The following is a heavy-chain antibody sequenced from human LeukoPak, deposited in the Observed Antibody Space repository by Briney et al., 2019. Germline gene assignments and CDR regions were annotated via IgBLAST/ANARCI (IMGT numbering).Heavy chain of an antibody. V-gene: IGHV3-23*01. J-gene: IGHJ4*02. Sequence: GGSLRLSCAASGFTFSSYAMSWVRQAPGKGLEWVSGISGSGGNTYYADSVKGRFTISRDNSKNTLSLQMNSLRAEDTAVYYCAKSPEYSRRLIDYWGQGSLVSVSS. CDR1: GFTFSSYA. D-gene: IGHD6-6*01. CDR3: AKSPEYSRRLIDY. CDR2: ISGSGGNT.